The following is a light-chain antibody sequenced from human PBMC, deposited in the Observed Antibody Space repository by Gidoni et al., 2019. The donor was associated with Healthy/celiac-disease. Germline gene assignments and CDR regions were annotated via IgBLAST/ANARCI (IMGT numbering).Light chain of an antibody. CDR3: QQRSNWPPLT. CDR1: QSVSSY. V-gene: IGKV3-11*01. Sequence: EIVLTQSTATLSLSPGERATLSCRASQSVSSYLAWYQQKPGQAPRLLIYEASNRATGIPARFSGSGSGTDFTLTISSLEPEEFAVYYCQQRSNWPPLTFGGGTKVEIK. CDR2: EAS. J-gene: IGKJ4*01.